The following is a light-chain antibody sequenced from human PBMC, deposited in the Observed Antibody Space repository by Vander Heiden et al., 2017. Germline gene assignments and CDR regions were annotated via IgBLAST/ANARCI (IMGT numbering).Light chain of an antibody. J-gene: IGKJ2*01. CDR2: GAS. V-gene: IGKV3-15*01. CDR1: QSVSSN. Sequence: EIVMTQSPATLSVSPGERATLSCRASQSVSSNFSWYQQKPGQAPRLLIYGASTSATGIPARFSVSGSGTEFTLTISSLQSEDFAVYYCQQYNNWPPRYTFGQGTKLEIK. CDR3: QQYNNWPPRYT.